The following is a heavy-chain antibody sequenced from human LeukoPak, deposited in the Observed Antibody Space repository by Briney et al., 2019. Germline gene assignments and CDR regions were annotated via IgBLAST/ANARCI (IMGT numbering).Heavy chain of an antibody. CDR2: IYTSGST. CDR1: GGSIRSYY. Sequence: SETLSLTCTVSGGSIRSYYWGWIRQPAGKGLEWIGRIYTSGSTSYNPSLKSRVTISLDKSKNQFSLKLSSVTAADTAVYYCARDSTVTTFNYMDVWGKGTTVTVSS. J-gene: IGHJ6*03. D-gene: IGHD4-11*01. CDR3: ARDSTVTTFNYMDV. V-gene: IGHV4-4*07.